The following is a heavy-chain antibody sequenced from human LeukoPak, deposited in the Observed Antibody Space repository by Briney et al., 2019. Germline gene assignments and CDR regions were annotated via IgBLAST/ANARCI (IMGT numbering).Heavy chain of an antibody. CDR3: ASRVYGLGSFNY. D-gene: IGHD3-10*01. CDR1: GGSISSSSYY. CDR2: TYNSGTT. Sequence: SETLSLTCTVSGGSISSSSYYWGWIRQPPGKGLEWIGSTYNSGTTYYNPSLKSRVTISVDTSKNQFSLKVSSVTAADTAVYYCASRVYGLGSFNYWGQGTLVTVSS. J-gene: IGHJ4*01. V-gene: IGHV4-39*01.